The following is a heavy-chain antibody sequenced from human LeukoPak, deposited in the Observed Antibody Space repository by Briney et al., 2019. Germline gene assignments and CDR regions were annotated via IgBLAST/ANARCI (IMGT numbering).Heavy chain of an antibody. CDR1: GFSFSTYA. Sequence: PGGSLRLSCAASGFSFSTYAMHWVRQAPGKGLDWVAMIWSDGSNEYYADSVKGRFTISRDNSKNTLYLQMNSLRAEDTAVYYCARVYYYDSSGYYDYWGQGTLVTVSS. J-gene: IGHJ4*02. CDR3: ARVYYYDSSGYYDY. D-gene: IGHD3-22*01. CDR2: IWSDGSNE. V-gene: IGHV3-30*02.